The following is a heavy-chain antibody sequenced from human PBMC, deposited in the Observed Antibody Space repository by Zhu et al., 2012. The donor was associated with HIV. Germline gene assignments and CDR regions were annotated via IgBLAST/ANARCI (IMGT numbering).Heavy chain of an antibody. CDR1: GGSISSHY. J-gene: IGHJ4*02. Sequence: QVQLQESGPGLVKPSETLSLTCTVSGGSISSHYWSWIRQPPGKRLEWIGYIYYSGSTNYNPSLKRRLTISVDTSKNQFSLKLTSVTAADTAVYYCARLLVPAAISSVSFDYWGQGTLVTVSS. CDR2: IYYSGST. V-gene: IGHV4-59*11. CDR3: ARLLVPAAISSVSFDY. D-gene: IGHD2-2*02.